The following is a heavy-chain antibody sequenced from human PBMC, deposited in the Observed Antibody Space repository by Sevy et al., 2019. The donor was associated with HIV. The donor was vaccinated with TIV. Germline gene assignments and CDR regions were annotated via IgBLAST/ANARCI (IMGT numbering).Heavy chain of an antibody. CDR2: IYSGGST. V-gene: IGHV3-53*01. J-gene: IGHJ4*02. CDR1: GFTVSSNY. CDR3: ARDKVGRYYFDY. Sequence: GGSLRLSCAASGFTVSSNYMTWVRQAPGKGLEWVSVIYSGGSTYYADSVKGRFTISRDDSKNTLYLQMNSRRAEDTALYYCARDKVGRYYFDYWGQGTLVTVSS.